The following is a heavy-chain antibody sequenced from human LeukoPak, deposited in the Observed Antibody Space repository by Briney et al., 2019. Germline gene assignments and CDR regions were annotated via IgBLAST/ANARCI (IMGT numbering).Heavy chain of an antibody. V-gene: IGHV3-15*01. J-gene: IGHJ3*02. CDR2: IKSKTDGGTT. Sequence: GGSLRLSCAASGFTFSNAWMSWVRQAPGKGLEWVGRIKSKTDGGTTDYAAPVKGRFTISRDDSKNTLYLQMNSLKTEDTAVYYCTTGGTTVTLDAFDIWGQGTMVTVSS. D-gene: IGHD4-17*01. CDR3: TTGGTTVTLDAFDI. CDR1: GFTFSNAW.